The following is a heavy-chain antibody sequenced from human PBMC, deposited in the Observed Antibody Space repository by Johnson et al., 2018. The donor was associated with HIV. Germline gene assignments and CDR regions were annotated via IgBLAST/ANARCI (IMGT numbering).Heavy chain of an antibody. Sequence: QVQLVESGGGVVQPGRSLRLSCATSAFTFSSYAMHWVRQAPGKGLEWVSLISYDGNSKYYAASVKGRFTISRDNANNTLYLQMNSLRTEDTAVYYCAGGPLAYYGSGLWAFDVWGQGTMVTLSS. CDR3: AGGPLAYYGSGLWAFDV. CDR1: AFTFSSYA. V-gene: IGHV3-30*01. J-gene: IGHJ3*01. CDR2: ISYDGNSK. D-gene: IGHD3-10*01.